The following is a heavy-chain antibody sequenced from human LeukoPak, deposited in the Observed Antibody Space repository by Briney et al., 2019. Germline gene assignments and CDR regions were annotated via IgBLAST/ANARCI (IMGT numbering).Heavy chain of an antibody. CDR3: ARGPPYYYDSRRYFDY. D-gene: IGHD3-22*01. J-gene: IGHJ4*02. Sequence: SETLSLTCAVSGGSISSGGYSWSWIRQPPGKGLEWIGHIYHSGSTNYNPSLKSRVTISVDTSKNQFSLKLSSVTAADTAVYYCARGPPYYYDSRRYFDYWGQGTLVTVSS. CDR1: GGSISSGGYS. V-gene: IGHV4-30-2*01. CDR2: IYHSGST.